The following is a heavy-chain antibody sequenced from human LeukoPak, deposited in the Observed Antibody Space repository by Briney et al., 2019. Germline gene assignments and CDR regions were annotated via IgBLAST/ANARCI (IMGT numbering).Heavy chain of an antibody. J-gene: IGHJ3*02. CDR1: GGSISSGGYY. D-gene: IGHD3-22*01. CDR3: ARLGMDDSSGPDAFDI. Sequence: SETLSLTCTVSGGSISSGGYYWRWIRQHQGKGLEWIGYIYYSGSTYYNPSLKSRVTISVDTSKNQFSLKLSSVTAADTAVYYCARLGMDDSSGPDAFDIWGQGTMVTVSS. CDR2: IYYSGST. V-gene: IGHV4-31*03.